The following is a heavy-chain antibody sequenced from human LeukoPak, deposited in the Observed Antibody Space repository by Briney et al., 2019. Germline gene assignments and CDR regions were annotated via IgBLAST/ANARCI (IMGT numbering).Heavy chain of an antibody. CDR1: GYSISSGYY. D-gene: IGHD4-23*01. J-gene: IGHJ1*01. CDR3: ARYLDYGGNSRVFQH. Sequence: SETLSLTCTVSGYSISSGYYWGWIRQPPGKGLEWIGSIYHSGSTYYNPSLKSRVTISVDTSKNQFSLKLSSVTAADTAVYYCARYLDYGGNSRVFQHWGQGTLVTVSS. CDR2: IYHSGST. V-gene: IGHV4-38-2*02.